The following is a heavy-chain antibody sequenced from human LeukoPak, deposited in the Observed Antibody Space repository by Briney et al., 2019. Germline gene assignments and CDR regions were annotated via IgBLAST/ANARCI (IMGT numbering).Heavy chain of an antibody. CDR1: GFTFSKNG. V-gene: IGHV3-33*06. CDR2: IWYDGSKQ. CDR3: AKGTHYDFWSGYNY. Sequence: HPGRSLRLSCAASGFTFSKNGMHWVRQAPGKGLEWVALIWYDGSKQYYADSVKGRFTISRDSSTLYLQMNSLRAEDTAVYYCAKGTHYDFWSGYNYWGQGTLVTVSS. J-gene: IGHJ4*02. D-gene: IGHD3-3*01.